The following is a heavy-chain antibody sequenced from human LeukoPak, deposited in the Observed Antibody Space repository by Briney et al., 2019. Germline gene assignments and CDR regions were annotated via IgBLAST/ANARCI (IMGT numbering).Heavy chain of an antibody. V-gene: IGHV3-48*01. CDR1: GFTFSSYS. Sequence: GGSLRLSCAASGFTFSSYSMNWVRQAPGKGLEWVSYISSSSSTIYYADSVKGRFTISRDNAKNSLYLQMNSLRAEDTAVYYCARDGFLEWLYYYYYGMDVWGQGTTVTVSS. J-gene: IGHJ6*02. D-gene: IGHD3-3*01. CDR3: ARDGFLEWLYYYYYGMDV. CDR2: ISSSSSTI.